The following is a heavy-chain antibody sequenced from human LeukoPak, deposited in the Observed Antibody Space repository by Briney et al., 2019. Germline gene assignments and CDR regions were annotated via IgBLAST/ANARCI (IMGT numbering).Heavy chain of an antibody. CDR2: IKTDGSTT. D-gene: IGHD3-16*01. CDR3: ATDWAWGVFDH. V-gene: IGHV3-74*01. J-gene: IGHJ4*02. CDR1: GFIFSGYW. Sequence: PGGSLRLSCAGSGFIFSGYWMHWVRQAPGKGLVWVSRIKTDGSTTYYADSVKGRFTVSRDNAKNTLYLQMNSLRAEDTAVYYCATDWAWGVFDHWGQGALVTVSS.